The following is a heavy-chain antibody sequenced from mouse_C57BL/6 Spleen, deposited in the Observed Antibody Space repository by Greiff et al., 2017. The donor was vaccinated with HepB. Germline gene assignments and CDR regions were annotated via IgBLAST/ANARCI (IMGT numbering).Heavy chain of an antibody. CDR2: IYPGDGDT. Sequence: QVQLQQSGPELVKPGASVKISCKASGYAFSSSWMNWVKQRPGKGLEWIGRIYPGDGDTNYNGKFKGKATLTADKSSSTAYMQLSSLTSEDSAVYFSAREEITTVDWYFDVWGTGTTVTVSS. D-gene: IGHD1-1*01. J-gene: IGHJ1*03. CDR1: GYAFSSSW. CDR3: AREEITTVDWYFDV. V-gene: IGHV1-82*01.